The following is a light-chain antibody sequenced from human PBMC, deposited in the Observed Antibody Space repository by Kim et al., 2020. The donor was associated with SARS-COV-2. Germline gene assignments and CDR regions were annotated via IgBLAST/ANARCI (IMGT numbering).Light chain of an antibody. V-gene: IGKV3-20*01. CDR2: GAS. CDR1: QSVSGSK. CDR3: QQYGSSPRT. J-gene: IGKJ2*01. Sequence: LVPGERAPLSCRASQSVSGSKLVWYQQKPGQAPRLLIYGASSRATGIPDRFSGSGSGTDFTLTISRLEPEDVAVYYCQQYGSSPRTFGQGTKLEI.